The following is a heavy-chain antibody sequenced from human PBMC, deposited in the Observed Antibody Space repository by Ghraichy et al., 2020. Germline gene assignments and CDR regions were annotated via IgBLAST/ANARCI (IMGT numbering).Heavy chain of an antibody. CDR3: ARQVGVIAAAGTLAAAFDI. CDR2: IYYSGST. V-gene: IGHV4-59*08. CDR1: GGSISSYY. D-gene: IGHD6-13*01. Sequence: ESLNISCTVSGGSISSYYWSWIRQPPGKGLEWIGYIYYSGSTNYNPSLKSRVTISVDTSKNQFSLKLSSVTAADTAVYYCARQVGVIAAAGTLAAAFDIWGQGTMVTVSS. J-gene: IGHJ3*02.